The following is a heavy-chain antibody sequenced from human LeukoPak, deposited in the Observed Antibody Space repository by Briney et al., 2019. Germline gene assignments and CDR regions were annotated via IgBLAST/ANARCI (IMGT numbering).Heavy chain of an antibody. CDR2: ITISGHTK. V-gene: IGHV3-48*04. CDR3: ARGDPHADL. J-gene: IGHJ5*02. Sequence: GGSLRLSCAASGFTFSNAWMNWVRQAPGKGLEWIADITISGHTKNYADSVKGRFTISRDSARTSLYLQMNSLRVEDTGVYFCARGDPHADLWGQGTLVTVAS. CDR1: GFTFSNAW.